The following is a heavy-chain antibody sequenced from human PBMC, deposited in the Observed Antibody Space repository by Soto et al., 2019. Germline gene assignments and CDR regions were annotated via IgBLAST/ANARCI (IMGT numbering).Heavy chain of an antibody. J-gene: IGHJ5*02. CDR1: GFTFSGYG. D-gene: IGHD6-6*01. CDR3: AKGGSSSARYFDT. V-gene: IGHV3-30*18. CDR2: VSFEGSNR. Sequence: PGGSLRLSCVASGFTFSGYGMHWVRQAPGKGLEWVAIVSFEGSNRYYADSVKGRFTVSRDNSRNTLSLQMNSLTPDDTAVYYCAKGGSSSARYFDTWGQGTLVTVS.